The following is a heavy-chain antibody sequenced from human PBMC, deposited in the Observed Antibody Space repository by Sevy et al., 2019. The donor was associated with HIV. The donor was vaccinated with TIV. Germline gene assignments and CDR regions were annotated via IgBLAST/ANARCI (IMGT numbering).Heavy chain of an antibody. J-gene: IGHJ2*01. V-gene: IGHV3-33*01. CDR2: IFSDANIK. D-gene: IGHD1-26*01. CDR1: GFTFSNYG. Sequence: GGSLRLSCAASGFTFSNYGMHWVRQAPGKGLEWVGAIFSDANIKYYVDSVKGRFAISRDNSKNTGYLQMNSLRAEDTAVYSCARESGSNWYFDLWGRGTPVTVSS. CDR3: ARESGSNWYFDL.